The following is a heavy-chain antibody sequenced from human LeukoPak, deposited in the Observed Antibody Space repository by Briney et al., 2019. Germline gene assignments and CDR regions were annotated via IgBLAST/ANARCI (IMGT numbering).Heavy chain of an antibody. J-gene: IGHJ4*02. CDR3: ARDLSADIVVVPAAIQSY. D-gene: IGHD2-2*01. CDR1: GYTFTSYD. CDR2: INPNSGGT. Sequence: ASVKVSCKASGYTFTSYDINWVRQATGQGLEWMGWINPNSGGTNYAQKFQGRVTMTRDTSISTAYMELSRLRSDDTAVYYCARDLSADIVVVPAAIQSYWGQGTLVTVSS. V-gene: IGHV1-2*02.